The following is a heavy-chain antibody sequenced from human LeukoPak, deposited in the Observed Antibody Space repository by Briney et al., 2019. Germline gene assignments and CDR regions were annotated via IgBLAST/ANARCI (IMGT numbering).Heavy chain of an antibody. D-gene: IGHD4-23*01. CDR1: GFTFSSNY. Sequence: GGSLRLSCAASGFTFSSNYMSWVRQAPGKGLEWVAVISYDGSNKYYADSVKGRFTISRDNFKNTLYLQMNSLRAEDTAVYYCARGTTVVTPDFVSFDYWGQGTLVTVSS. CDR2: ISYDGSNK. J-gene: IGHJ4*02. CDR3: ARGTTVVTPDFVSFDY. V-gene: IGHV3-30*03.